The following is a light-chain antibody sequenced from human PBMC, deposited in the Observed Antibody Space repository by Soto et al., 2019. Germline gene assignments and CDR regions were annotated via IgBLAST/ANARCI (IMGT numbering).Light chain of an antibody. CDR2: DEY. J-gene: IGKJ5*01. V-gene: IGKV1-33*01. CDR3: QKYVNLPLT. Sequence: DIQMTQSPSSLSASVRDRVTITCRASHNIRGYLNWYQQKPGKDPKLLIYDEYNLETGVTSRFSGSGSGSDFTFTIKNLQPEDIATYYCQKYVNLPLTFGQGTRLEIK. CDR1: HNIRGY.